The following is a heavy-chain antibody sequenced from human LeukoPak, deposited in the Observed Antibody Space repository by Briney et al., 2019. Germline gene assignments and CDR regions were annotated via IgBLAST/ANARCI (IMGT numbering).Heavy chain of an antibody. CDR2: IKQDGSEK. J-gene: IGHJ5*02. CDR1: GFTFSSCW. V-gene: IGHV3-7*03. Sequence: GGSLRLSCAASGFTFSSCWMNWVRQAPGKGLEWVANIKQDGSEKYYVDSVKGRFTISRDNARNSLYLQMNSLRSDDTAVYYCARVFLLWGVVPAAIHGWFDPWGQGTLVTVSS. CDR3: ARVFLLWGVVPAAIHGWFDP. D-gene: IGHD2-2*01.